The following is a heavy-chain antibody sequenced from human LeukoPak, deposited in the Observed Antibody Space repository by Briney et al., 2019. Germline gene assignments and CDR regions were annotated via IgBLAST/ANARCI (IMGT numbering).Heavy chain of an antibody. V-gene: IGHV3-30*18. J-gene: IGHJ4*02. Sequence: GGSLRLSCAASGFTFSSYGMHWVRQAPGKGLKWVAVISYDGSNKYYADSVKGRFTISRDNSKNTLYLQMNSLRAEDTAVYYCAKDRALYGSGSYVDYWGQGTLVTVSS. CDR1: GFTFSSYG. CDR2: ISYDGSNK. D-gene: IGHD3-10*01. CDR3: AKDRALYGSGSYVDY.